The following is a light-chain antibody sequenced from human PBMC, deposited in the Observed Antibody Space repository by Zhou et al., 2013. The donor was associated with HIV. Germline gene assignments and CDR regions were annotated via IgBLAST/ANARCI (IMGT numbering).Light chain of an antibody. CDR3: QQRTNWPPIT. CDR1: QSISNW. CDR2: KAS. Sequence: DIQLTQSPSTLSASVGDRVTIACRASQSISNWLAWYQKRPGKAPKLLISKASSLESGVPLRFSGSRSGTDFTLTISNLEPEDFAVYYCQQRTNWPPITFGQGTRLDIK. J-gene: IGKJ5*01. V-gene: IGKV1-5*03.